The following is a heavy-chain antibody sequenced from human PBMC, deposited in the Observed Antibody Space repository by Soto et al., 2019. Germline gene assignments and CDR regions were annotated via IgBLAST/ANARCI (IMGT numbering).Heavy chain of an antibody. Sequence: PSETLSLTCTVSDGSITGYYWSWIRQPPGKGLEWIAYIHYSGSTNYNPSLKSRVTISVDTSKNQFSLKLTSVTAADTAVYYCAGGGVVSDAFDIRGQGSVVTVSS. CDR2: IHYSGST. D-gene: IGHD2-15*01. CDR1: DGSITGYY. J-gene: IGHJ3*02. V-gene: IGHV4-59*01. CDR3: AGGGVVSDAFDI.